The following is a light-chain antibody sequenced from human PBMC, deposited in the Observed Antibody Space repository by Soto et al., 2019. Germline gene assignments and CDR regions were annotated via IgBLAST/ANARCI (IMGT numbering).Light chain of an antibody. V-gene: IGKV3-20*01. CDR3: QQYLSLPIT. Sequence: EIVLTQSPGTLSLSPEERATLSCRASQIVSSVSITYLAWFQQKPGQAPRLLIYGASSRATGIPDRFSGSGSGTDFTLTISRVEPEDFAVYYCQQYLSLPITFGQGTRLEIK. CDR1: QIVSSVSITY. CDR2: GAS. J-gene: IGKJ5*01.